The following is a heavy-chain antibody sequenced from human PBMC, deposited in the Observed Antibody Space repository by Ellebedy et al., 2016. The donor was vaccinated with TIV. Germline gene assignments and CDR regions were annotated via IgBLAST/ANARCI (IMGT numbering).Heavy chain of an antibody. Sequence: AASVKVSCKTSGYTFTSYGIRWVRPAPGQGLEWMGWISANNGDTNYAQKFQGRVTMTPDTSTTTVYMELRSLRSDDTAVYYCARDWSGHWGQGTLVTVSS. CDR1: GYTFTSYG. J-gene: IGHJ4*02. CDR3: ARDWSGH. CDR2: ISANNGDT. V-gene: IGHV1-18*04. D-gene: IGHD3-3*01.